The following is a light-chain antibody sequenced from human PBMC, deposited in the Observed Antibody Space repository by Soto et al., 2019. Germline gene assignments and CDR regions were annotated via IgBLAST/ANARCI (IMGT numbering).Light chain of an antibody. CDR1: QSVNRN. CDR2: GAS. CDR3: QQYGTSPLT. J-gene: IGKJ4*01. Sequence: EIVMTQSPATLSVSPGERATLSCRASQSVNRNLAWYQQKPGQAPRLLIYGASTRATGIAARFSGSGSGTEFTLTISSLRSEDFAVYYCQQYGTSPLTFGGGTKVEIK. V-gene: IGKV3-15*01.